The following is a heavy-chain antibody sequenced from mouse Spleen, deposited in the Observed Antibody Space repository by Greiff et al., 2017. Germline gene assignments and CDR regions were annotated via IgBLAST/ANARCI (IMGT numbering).Heavy chain of an antibody. D-gene: IGHD4-1*01. CDR3: ATGSRAMDY. Sequence: EVQLVESGPGLVKPSQSLSLTCSVTGYSITSGYYWNWIRQFPGNKLEWMGYISYDGSNNYNPSLKNRISITRDTSKNQFFLKLNSVTTEDTATYYCATGSRAMDYWGQGTSVTVSS. V-gene: IGHV3-6*01. CDR2: ISYDGSN. CDR1: GYSITSGYY. J-gene: IGHJ4*01.